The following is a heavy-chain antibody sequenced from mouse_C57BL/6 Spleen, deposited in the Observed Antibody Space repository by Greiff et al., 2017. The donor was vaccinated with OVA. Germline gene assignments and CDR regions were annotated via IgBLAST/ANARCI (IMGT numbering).Heavy chain of an antibody. D-gene: IGHD4-1*01. CDR1: GYTITSGYF. V-gene: IGHV3-6*01. Sequence: EVQLVASGPGLVKPSQSLSLSCSVTGYTITSGYFWNWIRQFPGNKLEWMGYISYDGSNHYNPSLKNRISITRDTSKNQLNLKLNSVSTQNTATNYCARGRLANWSYWFAYWGQGTLVTVSA. CDR3: ARGRLANWSYWFAY. J-gene: IGHJ3*01. CDR2: ISYDGSN.